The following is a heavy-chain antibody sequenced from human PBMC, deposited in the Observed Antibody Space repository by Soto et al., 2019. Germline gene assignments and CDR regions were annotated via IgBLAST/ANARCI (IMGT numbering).Heavy chain of an antibody. J-gene: IGHJ4*02. V-gene: IGHV4-30-4*01. CDR3: AGCGSTCSLGF. Sequence: PSETLSLTCTVSGGSISSGDYYWSWIRQPPGKGLEWIGYIYYSGSTYYNPSLKSRVTISVDTSKNQFSLSLTSVTAADTAVYYCAGCGSTCSLGFWGQGTLVTVSS. CDR2: IYYSGST. CDR1: GGSISSGDYY. D-gene: IGHD2-2*01.